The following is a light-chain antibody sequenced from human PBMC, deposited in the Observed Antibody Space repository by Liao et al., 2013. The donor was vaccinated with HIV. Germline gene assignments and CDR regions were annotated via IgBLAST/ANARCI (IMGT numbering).Light chain of an antibody. Sequence: SYELTQPPSVSVAPGKTAKITCGGINIGSKSVHWHQQKPGQAPVLVIYQDTKRPSGIPERFSGSNSVNTATLTISRVEAGDEADYYCQAWDSSTALYVFGTGTKVTVL. J-gene: IGLJ1*01. CDR2: QDT. CDR1: NIGSKS. V-gene: IGLV3-21*01. CDR3: QAWDSSTALYV.